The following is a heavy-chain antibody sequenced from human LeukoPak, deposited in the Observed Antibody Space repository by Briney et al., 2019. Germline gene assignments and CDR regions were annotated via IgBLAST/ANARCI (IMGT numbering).Heavy chain of an antibody. CDR3: ARDKRLAAAGPLGYYYYGMDV. D-gene: IGHD6-13*01. CDR2: IYYSGST. CDR1: GGSISSGGYS. V-gene: IGHV4-31*03. J-gene: IGHJ6*02. Sequence: SQTLSLTCTVSGGSISSGGYSWSWIRQHPGKGLEWIGYIYYSGSTYYNPSLKSRVTISVDTSKNQFSLKLSSVTAADTAVYYCARDKRLAAAGPLGYYYYGMDVWGQGTTVTVSS.